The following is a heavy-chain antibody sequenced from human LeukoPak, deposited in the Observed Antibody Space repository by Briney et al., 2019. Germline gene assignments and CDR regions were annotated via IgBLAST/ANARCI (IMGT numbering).Heavy chain of an antibody. V-gene: IGHV3-23*01. CDR3: AKDPAMIVVVIGYFDY. D-gene: IGHD3-22*01. CDR2: MSGSGGST. Sequence: GGSLRLSCAASGFIFSSYAMSWVRQAPGKGLEWVSPMSGSGGSTYYADSAKGRFTISRDHSKNTLYLHMNSLRAEDTAVYNCAKDPAMIVVVIGYFDYWGQGTLVTVSS. CDR1: GFIFSSYA. J-gene: IGHJ4*02.